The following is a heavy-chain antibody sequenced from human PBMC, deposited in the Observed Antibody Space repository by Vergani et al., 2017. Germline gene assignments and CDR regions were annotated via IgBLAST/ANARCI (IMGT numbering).Heavy chain of an antibody. J-gene: IGHJ4*02. Sequence: QVQLQESGPGLVKPSQTLSLTCTVSGSSISSGSYYWSWIRQPAGKGLEWIGRIYTSGSTNYNPSLKSRVTISVDTSKNQFSLKLSSVTAADTAVYYCARLYYGSGSLVDYWGQGTLVTVSS. CDR1: GSSISSGSYY. D-gene: IGHD3-10*01. CDR2: IYTSGST. V-gene: IGHV4-61*02. CDR3: ARLYYGSGSLVDY.